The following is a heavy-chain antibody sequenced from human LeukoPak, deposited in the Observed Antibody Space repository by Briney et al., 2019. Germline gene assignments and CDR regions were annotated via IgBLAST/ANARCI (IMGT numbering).Heavy chain of an antibody. D-gene: IGHD2-2*02. CDR3: ARGQYCSGTNCYIPYHFYFYMDV. V-gene: IGHV3-23*01. CDR2: ISGSGNRT. J-gene: IGHJ6*03. Sequence: PGGSLRLSCAVSGFTFTSYAIAWVHQAPGKGLEWVSTISGSGNRTYYAKSVKGQFTLSRDKSTSLVYLQMSSLRVEDTAVYYCARGQYCSGTNCYIPYHFYFYMDVWGKGTTVTVSS. CDR1: GFTFTSYA.